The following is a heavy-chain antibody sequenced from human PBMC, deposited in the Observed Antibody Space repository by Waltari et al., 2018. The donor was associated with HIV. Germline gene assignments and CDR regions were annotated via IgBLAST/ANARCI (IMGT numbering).Heavy chain of an antibody. J-gene: IGHJ5*02. CDR2: IKQDGSEK. CDR1: GFTFRSYW. Sequence: EVQLVESGGGLVQPGGSLRLSCAASGFTFRSYWMSWVRQAPGKGLEWVANIKQDGSEKYYVDSVKGRFTISRDNAKNSVYLQTNSLRAEDTAVYYCARDLRNYCSGGSCYRVYNWFDPWGQGTLVTVSS. D-gene: IGHD2-15*01. V-gene: IGHV3-7*01. CDR3: ARDLRNYCSGGSCYRVYNWFDP.